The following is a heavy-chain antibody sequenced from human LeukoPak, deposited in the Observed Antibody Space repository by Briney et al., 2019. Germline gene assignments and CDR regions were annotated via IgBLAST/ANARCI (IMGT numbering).Heavy chain of an antibody. Sequence: GGSLRLSCAASGFTFDDYTMHWVRQAPGKGLEWVSLISWDGGSTYYADSVKGRFTISRDNSKNSLYLQMNSLRAEDTAVYYCAKTYYYDSSGYYGAFDIWGQGTMVTVSS. V-gene: IGHV3-43*01. J-gene: IGHJ3*02. CDR3: AKTYYYDSSGYYGAFDI. CDR1: GFTFDDYT. CDR2: ISWDGGST. D-gene: IGHD3-22*01.